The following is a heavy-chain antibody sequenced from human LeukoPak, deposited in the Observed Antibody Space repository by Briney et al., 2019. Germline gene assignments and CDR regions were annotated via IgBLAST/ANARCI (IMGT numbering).Heavy chain of an antibody. D-gene: IGHD1-1*01. CDR2: ISGSGSSM. J-gene: IGHJ4*01. CDR1: GFTFSYYS. CDR3: ARQTTVFDN. V-gene: IGHV3-48*02. Sequence: GGSETLFCAASGFTFSYYSVNWVRQAPGKGLEWLSYISGSGSSMYYADSVKGRFTISRDNAQNSVYLQMNSLRDEDTAVYYCARQTTVFDNWG.